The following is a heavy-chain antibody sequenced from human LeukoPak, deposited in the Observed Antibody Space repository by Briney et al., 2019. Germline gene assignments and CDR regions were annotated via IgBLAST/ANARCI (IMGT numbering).Heavy chain of an antibody. J-gene: IGHJ3*02. V-gene: IGHV1-18*01. Sequence: ASAKVSCKASGYTFTSYGISRVRQAPGQGLEWMAWISAYNGNPNYAQKLKGRVTMTTDTSTSTAYMELRSLRCDDTAVYYCARVSESGVVCGSYGFGGAFDSWGQGTMVTVSS. D-gene: IGHD3-10*01. CDR2: ISAYNGNP. CDR1: GYTFTSYG. CDR3: ARVSESGVVCGSYGFGGAFDS.